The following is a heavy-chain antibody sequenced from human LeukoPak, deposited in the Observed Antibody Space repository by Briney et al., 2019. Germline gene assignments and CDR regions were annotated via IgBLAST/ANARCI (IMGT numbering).Heavy chain of an antibody. CDR3: AREDSGYDRYYYYYMDV. D-gene: IGHD5-12*01. CDR2: IYYSGST. CDR1: GGSISSYY. J-gene: IGHJ6*03. Sequence: PSETLSLAXTVSGGSISSYYWSWIRQPPGKGLEWIGYIYYSGSTNYNPSLKSRVTISVDTSKNQFSLKLSSVTAADTAVYYCAREDSGYDRYYYYYMDVWGKGTTVTVSS. V-gene: IGHV4-59*01.